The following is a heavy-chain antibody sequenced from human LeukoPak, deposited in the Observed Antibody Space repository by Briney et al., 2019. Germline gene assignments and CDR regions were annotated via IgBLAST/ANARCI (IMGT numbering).Heavy chain of an antibody. CDR2: MGGRGSWT. CDR1: GFSFSTCD. D-gene: IGHD2-21*02. V-gene: IGHV3-23*01. J-gene: IGHJ4*02. Sequence: GGSLTLSCAVSGFSFSTCDGRWVRQAPGKGLEWVGNMGGRGSWTVLADSVTGQFTISSANAKNTASLQLNSRRVDATAVYFCARATPVQEDHRTAGLDIWGLGTLVTVSS. CDR3: ARATPVQEDHRTAGLDI.